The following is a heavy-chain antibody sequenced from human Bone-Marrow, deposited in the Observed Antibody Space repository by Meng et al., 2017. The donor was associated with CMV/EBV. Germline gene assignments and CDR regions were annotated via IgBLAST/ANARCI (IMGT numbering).Heavy chain of an antibody. D-gene: IGHD1-26*01. CDR1: GFRFSITGSA. J-gene: IGHJ4*01. CDR3: ASLHSGSHRDRDY. V-gene: IGHV6-1*01. Sequence: GFRFSITGSAWYCILQSPSRGLAWLGRTFFRSKWFSTLAVSVKCRVTTTPSTSKIQFSLQRDSVTPEYTAVYYCASLHSGSHRDRDYWGQGTLVTVSS. CDR2: TFFRSKWFS.